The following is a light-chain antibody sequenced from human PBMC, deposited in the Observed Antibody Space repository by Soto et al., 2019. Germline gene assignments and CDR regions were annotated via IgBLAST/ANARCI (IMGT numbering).Light chain of an antibody. V-gene: IGKV3-15*01. Sequence: DIEMTQSPATLSVSPGERATISCRASQSVSSNLDWYQQKPGKAPKLLIYGASSRHTGIPARFSGSGSGTEFTLTISSLQSEDFAVYYCQQYNNWHPLTFGGGTKVEIK. CDR3: QQYNNWHPLT. CDR2: GAS. J-gene: IGKJ4*01. CDR1: QSVSSN.